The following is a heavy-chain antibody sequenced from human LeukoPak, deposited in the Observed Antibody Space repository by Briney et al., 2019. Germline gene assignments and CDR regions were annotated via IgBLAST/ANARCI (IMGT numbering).Heavy chain of an antibody. Sequence: GYLRLSSAVSGLTLSSYRMNWVRKAPGKGLEWVAVISYDGSNEYYADSVKGRFTISRDNSKNTLYLQMNSLRAEDTAVYYCANRHSSIWSPDYWGQGTLVTVSS. D-gene: IGHD6-13*01. CDR3: ANRHSSIWSPDY. CDR1: GLTLSSYR. V-gene: IGHV3-30*18. CDR2: ISYDGSNE. J-gene: IGHJ4*02.